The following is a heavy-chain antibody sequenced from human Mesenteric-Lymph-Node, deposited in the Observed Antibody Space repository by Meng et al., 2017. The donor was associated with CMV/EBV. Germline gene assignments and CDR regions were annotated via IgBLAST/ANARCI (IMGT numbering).Heavy chain of an antibody. Sequence: SGFSLSPDGVGVAWIRQPPGKALEWLALIYSDEDKRYSPSLKNRLTITKDPSKNQVVLTVTNMDPVDTATYYCAHRPYYGSNQGGWFGPWGQGTLVTVS. CDR2: IYSDEDK. CDR3: AHRPYYGSNQGGWFGP. D-gene: IGHD3-10*01. V-gene: IGHV2-5*02. CDR1: GFSLSPDGVG. J-gene: IGHJ5*02.